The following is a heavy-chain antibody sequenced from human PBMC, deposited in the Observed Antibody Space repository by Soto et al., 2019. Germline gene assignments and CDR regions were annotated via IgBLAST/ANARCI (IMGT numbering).Heavy chain of an antibody. CDR2: IYHSGST. J-gene: IGHJ6*03. CDR3: ARGQYCSGCSCSPDYYYMDV. CDR1: SGSISSSNW. D-gene: IGHD2-15*01. V-gene: IGHV4-4*02. Sequence: QVQLQESGPGLVKPSGTLSLTCAVSSGSISSSNWWSWVRQPPGKGLEWIGEIYHSGSTNYNPSLKSRVTISVDKSKNQFSLKLSSVTAAETAVYYCARGQYCSGCSCSPDYYYMDVWGKGTTVTVSS.